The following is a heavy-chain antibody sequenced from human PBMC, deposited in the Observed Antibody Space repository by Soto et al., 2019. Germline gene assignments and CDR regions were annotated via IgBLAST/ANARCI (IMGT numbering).Heavy chain of an antibody. CDR2: ISAYNGNT. V-gene: IGHV1-18*01. CDR1: GYTFTSYY. J-gene: IGHJ3*02. CDR3: AREGFTFGPGEVRGAFDI. D-gene: IGHD3-10*01. Sequence: ASVKVSCKASGYTFTSYYISWVRQAPGQGLEWMGWISAYNGNTNYAQKLQGRVTITADESTNTAYMELSSLRSEDTAVYYCAREGFTFGPGEVRGAFDIWGQGTVVTVSS.